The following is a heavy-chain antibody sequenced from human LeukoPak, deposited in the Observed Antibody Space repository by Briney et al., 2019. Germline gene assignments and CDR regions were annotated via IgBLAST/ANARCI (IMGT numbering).Heavy chain of an antibody. V-gene: IGHV1-2*02. J-gene: IGHJ4*02. CDR2: INPNSGVI. Sequence: GASVKVSCKASGYTFTGYYMHWVRQAPGQGLEWMGWINPNSGVINYAQKFQGRVTMTRDTSISTAYMELSRLRSDDTAVYYCARPHCSGGSCYPFDYWGQGTLVSVSS. CDR1: GYTFTGYY. D-gene: IGHD2-15*01. CDR3: ARPHCSGGSCYPFDY.